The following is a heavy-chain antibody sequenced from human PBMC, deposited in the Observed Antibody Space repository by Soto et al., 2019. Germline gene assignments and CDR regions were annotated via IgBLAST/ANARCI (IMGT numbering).Heavy chain of an antibody. D-gene: IGHD6-13*01. V-gene: IGHV4-30-2*01. Sequence: QLQLQESGSGLVKPSQTLSLTCAVSGGSISGTTYSWSWIRQPPGKGLEWIGYIYDSGNTYYNPSLKSQFSISVDRSKIQFSLKLSSVTAADTAVYCCARRQGAAAGHSNFDYWGQGALVTVSS. CDR3: ARRQGAAAGHSNFDY. J-gene: IGHJ4*02. CDR1: GGSISGTTYS. CDR2: IYDSGNT.